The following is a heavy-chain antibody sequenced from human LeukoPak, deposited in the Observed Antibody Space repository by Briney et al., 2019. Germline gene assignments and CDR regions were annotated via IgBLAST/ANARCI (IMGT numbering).Heavy chain of an antibody. CDR3: ARGPEYSSSWFGRFNYYYYMDV. D-gene: IGHD6-13*01. J-gene: IGHJ6*03. Sequence: ASVKVSCKASGYTFTSYDINWVRQATGQGLEWMGWMNPNSGNTGYAQKFQGRVTMTRNTSISTAYMELSSLRSEDTDVYYCARGPEYSSSWFGRFNYYYYMDVWGKGTTVTVSS. CDR1: GYTFTSYD. CDR2: MNPNSGNT. V-gene: IGHV1-8*01.